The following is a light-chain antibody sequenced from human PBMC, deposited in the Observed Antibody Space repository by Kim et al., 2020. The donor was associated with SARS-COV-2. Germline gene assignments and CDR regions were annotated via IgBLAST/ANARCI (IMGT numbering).Light chain of an antibody. CDR2: TAS. Sequence: ASVGDTVTITCRASQTISIYLNWFQQKSGKAPKLLIYTASNLQSGVPSKFAGSGSGTDFTLTISSLQPDDFATYYYQQSYSTPPTFGQGTKVDI. J-gene: IGKJ1*01. V-gene: IGKV1-39*01. CDR1: QTISIY. CDR3: QQSYSTPPT.